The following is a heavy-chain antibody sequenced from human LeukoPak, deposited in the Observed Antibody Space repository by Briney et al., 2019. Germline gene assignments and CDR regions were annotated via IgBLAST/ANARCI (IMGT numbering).Heavy chain of an antibody. J-gene: IGHJ4*02. V-gene: IGHV1-2*02. Sequence: ASGKVSCKASGYTFTGYYMHWVRQAPGQGLEWMGWINPNSGGTNYAQKFQGRVTMTRDTSISTAYMELSRLRSDDTAVYYCARESRGDIVVVPAAPDRTILGGLDYWGQGTLVTVSS. CDR1: GYTFTGYY. D-gene: IGHD2-2*01. CDR3: ARESRGDIVVVPAAPDRTILGGLDY. CDR2: INPNSGGT.